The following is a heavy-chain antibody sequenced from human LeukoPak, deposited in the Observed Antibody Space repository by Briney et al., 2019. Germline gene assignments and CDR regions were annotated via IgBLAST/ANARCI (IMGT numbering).Heavy chain of an antibody. J-gene: IGHJ3*02. CDR3: ARVHGGYDTDAFDI. CDR2: INPNSGGT. V-gene: IGHV1-2*02. CDR1: GYTFTGYY. D-gene: IGHD3-9*01. Sequence: ASVKVSCKASGYTFTGYYMHWVRQAPGQGLEWMGWINPNSGGTNYAQKFQGRVTMTRDTSISTAYMELSRLRSDDTAVYYCARVHGGYDTDAFDIWGQGTMVTVSS.